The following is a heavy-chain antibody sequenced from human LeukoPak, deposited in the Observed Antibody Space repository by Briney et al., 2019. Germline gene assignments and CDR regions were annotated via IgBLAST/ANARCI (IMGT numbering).Heavy chain of an antibody. CDR3: ARRPLTVLGKTYFDY. Sequence: GESLKISCMGSGYNFNNYWIGWVRQMPGKGLEWMGLINPGDSDTRYSPAIQGQVTMSVDKSISTAYLQWSSLKASDTAMYYCARRPLTVLGKTYFDYWGRGTLVTVSS. D-gene: IGHD2/OR15-2a*01. CDR1: GYNFNNYW. J-gene: IGHJ4*02. CDR2: INPGDSDT. V-gene: IGHV5-51*01.